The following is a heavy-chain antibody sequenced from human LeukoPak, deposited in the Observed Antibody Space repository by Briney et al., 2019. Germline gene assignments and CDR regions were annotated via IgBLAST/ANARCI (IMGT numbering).Heavy chain of an antibody. CDR3: ARGGYSGYDSFWFDP. CDR2: IKQDGSEK. J-gene: IGHJ5*02. D-gene: IGHD5-12*01. V-gene: IGHV3-7*01. CDR1: GFTFSSYS. Sequence: GGSLRLSCAASGFTFSSYSMNWVRQAPGKGLEWVAIIKQDGSEKYYVDSVKGRFTISRDNAKNSLYLQMNSLRAEDTAVYYCARGGYSGYDSFWFDPWGQGTLVTVSS.